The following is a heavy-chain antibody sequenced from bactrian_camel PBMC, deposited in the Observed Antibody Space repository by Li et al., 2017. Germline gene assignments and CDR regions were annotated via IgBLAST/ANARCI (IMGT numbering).Heavy chain of an antibody. CDR2: ITSLPSLFRAA. CDR3: AALCRGQWDSPDCTY. D-gene: IGHD3*01. CDR1: GITFSRHD. J-gene: IGHJ4*01. V-gene: IGHV3S6*01. Sequence: VQLVESGGGLVQPGESLRLSCVASGITFSRHDMSWVRQAPGKEVEWVAGITSLPSLFRAASYSDSVKGRFTISKDNAKNILYLQMNSLKPEDTAIYYCAALCRGQWDSPDCTYWGQGTQVTVS.